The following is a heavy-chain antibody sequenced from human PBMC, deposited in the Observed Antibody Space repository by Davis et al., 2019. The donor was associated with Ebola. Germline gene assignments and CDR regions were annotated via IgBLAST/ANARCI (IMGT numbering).Heavy chain of an antibody. D-gene: IGHD3-16*01. CDR3: VRGLPGGLDP. CDR2: ISSSGTYT. Sequence: GGSLRLSCAASGFTFGDYYMSWIRQAPGKGLEWVSYISSSGTYTNYADSVKGRFAISRDNARNSLYLQMNSLRAGDTAVYFCVRGLPGGLDPWGQGTLVTVSS. V-gene: IGHV3-11*06. J-gene: IGHJ5*02. CDR1: GFTFGDYY.